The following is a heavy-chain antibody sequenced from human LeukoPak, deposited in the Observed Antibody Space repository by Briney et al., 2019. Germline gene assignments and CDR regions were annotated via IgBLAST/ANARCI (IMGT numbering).Heavy chain of an antibody. CDR3: ARRLSGSYLDY. D-gene: IGHD1-26*01. V-gene: IGHV1-2*06. Sequence: ASVKVSCMASRYTFTGYYMHWVRQAPGQGLEWMGRINPNSGGTNYAQKFQGRVTMTRDTSISTAYMELSRLRSDDTAVYYCARRLSGSYLDYWGQGTLVTVSS. CDR1: RYTFTGYY. CDR2: INPNSGGT. J-gene: IGHJ4*02.